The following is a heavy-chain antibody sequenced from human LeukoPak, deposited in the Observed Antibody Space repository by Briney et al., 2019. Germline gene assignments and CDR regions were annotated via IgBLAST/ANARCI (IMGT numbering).Heavy chain of an antibody. Sequence: PGGSLRLSCAASGFTFSSYSMNWVRQAPGKGLEWVSYISSSSSTIYYADSVKGRFTISRDNAKDSLYLQMNGLRPEDTALYYCSTDPRLLIYWGHGTLVTVSS. J-gene: IGHJ4*01. V-gene: IGHV3-48*04. D-gene: IGHD2-8*01. CDR2: ISSSSSTI. CDR3: STDPRLLIY. CDR1: GFTFSSYS.